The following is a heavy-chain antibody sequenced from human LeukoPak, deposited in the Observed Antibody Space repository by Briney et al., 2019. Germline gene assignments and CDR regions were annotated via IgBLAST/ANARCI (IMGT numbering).Heavy chain of an antibody. CDR3: ARRGGSGRAFDY. CDR2: IYYTGST. CDR1: GASISGGTYY. V-gene: IGHV4-39*01. Sequence: PSETLSLTCSVFGASISGGTYYWGWIRQPPGKGLEWIGSIYYTGSTYDNPSLKSRVTISVDTSKNQFSLKLSSVTAADTAVYYCARRGGSGRAFDYWGQGTLVTVSS. D-gene: IGHD1-26*01. J-gene: IGHJ4*02.